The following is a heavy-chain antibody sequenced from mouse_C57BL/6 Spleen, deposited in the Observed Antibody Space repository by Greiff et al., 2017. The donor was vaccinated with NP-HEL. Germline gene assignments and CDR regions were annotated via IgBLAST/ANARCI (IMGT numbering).Heavy chain of an antibody. J-gene: IGHJ3*01. CDR1: GYAFSSSW. CDR2: IYPGDGDT. CDR3: ANDYGFSWFAY. Sequence: VQLVESGPELVKPGASVKISCKASGYAFSSSWMNWVKQRPGKGLEWIGRIYPGDGDTNYNGKFKGKATLTADKSSSTAYMQLSSLTSEDSAVYFCANDYGFSWFAYWGQGTLVTVSA. D-gene: IGHD2-4*01. V-gene: IGHV1-82*01.